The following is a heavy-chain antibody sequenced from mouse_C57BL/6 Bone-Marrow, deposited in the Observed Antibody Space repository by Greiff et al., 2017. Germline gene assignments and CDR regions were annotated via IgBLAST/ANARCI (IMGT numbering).Heavy chain of an antibody. CDR2: IYPRSGNT. CDR1: GYTFTSYG. D-gene: IGHD2-2*01. Sequence: VQLQQSGAELARPGASVKLSCKASGYTFTSYGISWVKQRTGQGLEWIGEIYPRSGNTYYNEKFKGKATLTADKSSSTAYMELRSLTSEDSAVYFCARGLPTRFAYWGQGTLVTVSA. CDR3: ARGLPTRFAY. J-gene: IGHJ3*01. V-gene: IGHV1-81*01.